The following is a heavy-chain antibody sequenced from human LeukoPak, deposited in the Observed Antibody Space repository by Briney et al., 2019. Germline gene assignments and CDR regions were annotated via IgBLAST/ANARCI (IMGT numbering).Heavy chain of an antibody. V-gene: IGHV1-2*02. CDR2: INPNSGGT. CDR3: ARHHSSGREGWFDP. D-gene: IGHD6-19*01. Sequence: GASVKVSCKASGYTFSDYDVNWVRQAPGQGLEWMGWINPNSGGTNYAQKFQGRVTMTRDTSISTAYMELSRLRSDDTAVYYCARHHSSGREGWFDPWGQGTLVTVSS. J-gene: IGHJ5*02. CDR1: GYTFSDYD.